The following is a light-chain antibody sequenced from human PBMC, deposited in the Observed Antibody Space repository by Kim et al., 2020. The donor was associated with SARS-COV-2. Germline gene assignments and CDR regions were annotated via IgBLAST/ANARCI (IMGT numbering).Light chain of an antibody. CDR3: QQYGSSPFT. CDR1: QSVSSSY. CDR2: GAS. Sequence: SPWERATLSCRASQSVSSSYLAWYQQKPGQAPRLLIYGASSRATGIPDRFSGSGSGTDFTLTISRLEPEDFAVYYCQQYGSSPFTFGPGTKVDIK. J-gene: IGKJ3*01. V-gene: IGKV3-20*01.